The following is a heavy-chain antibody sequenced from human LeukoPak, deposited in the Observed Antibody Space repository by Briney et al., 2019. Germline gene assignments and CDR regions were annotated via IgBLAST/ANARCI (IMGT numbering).Heavy chain of an antibody. D-gene: IGHD2-2*01. J-gene: IGHJ4*02. CDR3: TRGDSSTGWYFDY. CDR2: IRSKANSYAT. V-gene: IGHV3-73*01. Sequence: GGSLRLSCAASGFTFSGSAMHWVRQASGKGLEWVGLIRSKANSYATAYAASVKGRFTISRDESKNTAYLQMNSLKTEDTAMYYCTRGDSSTGWYFDYWGQGTLVTVSS. CDR1: GFTFSGSA.